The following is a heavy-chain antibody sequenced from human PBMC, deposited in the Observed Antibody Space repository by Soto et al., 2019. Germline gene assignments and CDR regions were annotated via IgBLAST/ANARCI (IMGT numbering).Heavy chain of an antibody. CDR2: ISGSGGST. J-gene: IGHJ2*01. D-gene: IGHD6-19*01. CDR3: AKVGPIAVAGTRYFDL. CDR1: GFTFSSYA. V-gene: IGHV3-23*01. Sequence: EVQLLESGGGLVQPGGSLRLSCAASGFTFSSYAMSWVRQAPGKGLEWVSAISGSGGSTYYADSVKGRFTISRDNSKNTLYLQMSSLRAEDTAVYYCAKVGPIAVAGTRYFDLWGRGTLVTVSS.